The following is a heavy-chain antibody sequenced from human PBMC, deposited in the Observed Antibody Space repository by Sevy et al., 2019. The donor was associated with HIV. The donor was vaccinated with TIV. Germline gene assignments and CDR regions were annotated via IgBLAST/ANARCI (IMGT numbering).Heavy chain of an antibody. CDR1: GYSISSGCY. V-gene: IGHV4-38-2*02. J-gene: IGHJ4*02. D-gene: IGHD3-10*01. CDR3: ARDTPPVYGSGSYINSDYFDY. CDR2: IYHSGST. Sequence: SETLSLTCAVSGYSISSGCYWGWIRQPPGKGLEWIESIYHSGSTYYNPSLKSRVTISVDTSKNQFSLKLSSVTAADTAVYYCARDTPPVYGSGSYINSDYFDYWGQGTLVTVSS.